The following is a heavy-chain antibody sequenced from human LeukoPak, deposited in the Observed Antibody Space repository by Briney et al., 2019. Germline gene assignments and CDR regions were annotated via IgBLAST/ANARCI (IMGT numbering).Heavy chain of an antibody. CDR3: ASISGAYWGDF. D-gene: IGHD3-16*01. Sequence: HPGRPLTLSCTAFGFTFTSYALHFPRHSPDKGLEGGGVISSDGKTKYYLDSVKGRFSISRDNCKNTLYLKMFSLSSNDTAMYFCASISGAYWGDFWGQGTQVIVSS. V-gene: IGHV3-30*04. J-gene: IGHJ1*01. CDR1: GFTFTSYA. CDR2: ISSDGKTK.